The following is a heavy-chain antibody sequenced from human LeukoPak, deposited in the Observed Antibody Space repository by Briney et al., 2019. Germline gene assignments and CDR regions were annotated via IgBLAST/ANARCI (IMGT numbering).Heavy chain of an antibody. D-gene: IGHD5-18*01. CDR3: ARLLPDVDTASDY. CDR2: INPGDSDT. Sequence: GASLKISCKGSGYSFTSYWIGWVRQMTGKGLEWMGFINPGDSDTRYRPSFQGQVTISANKSISTAYLKWSSLRASDTAMYYCARLLPDVDTASDYCGQGTLVTVSS. CDR1: GYSFTSYW. V-gene: IGHV5-51*01. J-gene: IGHJ4*02.